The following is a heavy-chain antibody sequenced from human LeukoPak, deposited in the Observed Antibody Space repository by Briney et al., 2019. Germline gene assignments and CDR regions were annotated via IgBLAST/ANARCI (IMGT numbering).Heavy chain of an antibody. CDR3: VRDLKWAFDY. Sequence: QPGGSLRLSCAASGFTFSSDAMNCFRQDPGEEVEWCSNIRSESSGTTYADSVKGRFTISTDNAENSLYLQINSLRADDTAVYYCVRDLKWAFDYCGQGALVTVSS. CDR1: GFTFSSDA. CDR2: IRSESSGT. J-gene: IGHJ4*02. D-gene: IGHD1-26*01. V-gene: IGHV3-48*01.